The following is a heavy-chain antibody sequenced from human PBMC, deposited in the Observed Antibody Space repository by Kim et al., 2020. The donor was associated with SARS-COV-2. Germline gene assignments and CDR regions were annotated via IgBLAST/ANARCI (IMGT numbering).Heavy chain of an antibody. CDR2: IGGGVGGQ. Sequence: GGSLRLSCAASGFTFGTYALNGVRKAPGKGLEWVSGIGGGVGGQNLAASVKGRLPISRDNSKNKVYLKMNSLRAEDTAAYYCAKDNGRSYGNTREGFDI. J-gene: IGHJ3*02. CDR3: AKDNGRSYGNTREGFDI. D-gene: IGHD1-26*01. CDR1: GFTFGTYA. V-gene: IGHV3-23*01.